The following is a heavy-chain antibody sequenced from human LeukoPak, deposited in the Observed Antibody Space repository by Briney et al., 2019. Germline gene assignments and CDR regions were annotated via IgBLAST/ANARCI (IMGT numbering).Heavy chain of an antibody. V-gene: IGHV3-23*01. J-gene: IGHJ4*02. CDR2: IRVRSDAT. CDR3: AIYRQVLLPFES. Sequence: PGGSLRLSCAASGFTFRNYGMNWVRQAPGKGLEWVASIRVRSDATHYAGSVQGRFTISRDDSNNMLYLQMNSLRAEDTAIYYCAIYRQVLLPFESWGQGTLVTVSS. D-gene: IGHD2-8*02. CDR1: GFTFRNYG.